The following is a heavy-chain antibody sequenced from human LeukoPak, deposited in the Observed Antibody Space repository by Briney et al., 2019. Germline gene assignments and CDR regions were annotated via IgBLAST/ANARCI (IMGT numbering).Heavy chain of an antibody. Sequence: GASVKVSCKASGYTFTGYYMHWVRQAPGQGLEWMGWINPNSGGTNYAQKFQGSVTMTRDTSISTAYMELSRMRSDDTAVYYCAREVTYYYDSSGYHYDAFDIWSQGTMVTVSS. CDR2: INPNSGGT. CDR1: GYTFTGYY. J-gene: IGHJ3*02. CDR3: AREVTYYYDSSGYHYDAFDI. V-gene: IGHV1-2*02. D-gene: IGHD3-22*01.